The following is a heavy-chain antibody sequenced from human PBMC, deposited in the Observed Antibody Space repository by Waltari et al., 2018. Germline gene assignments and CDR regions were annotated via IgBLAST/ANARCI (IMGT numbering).Heavy chain of an antibody. CDR2: FYSGGKT. Sequence: EVQLVESGGGLIQHGGSVRLSCSGLGFAVSRKFMNWIRQAPGKGLEWVSIFYSGGKTIYADSVKGRFTISRDNAKNTLYLQMNSLRAEDTAVYYCTRDQPHSRFDPWGQGTLVTVSS. J-gene: IGHJ5*02. V-gene: IGHV3-53*01. D-gene: IGHD3-3*02. CDR3: TRDQPHSRFDP. CDR1: GFAVSRKF.